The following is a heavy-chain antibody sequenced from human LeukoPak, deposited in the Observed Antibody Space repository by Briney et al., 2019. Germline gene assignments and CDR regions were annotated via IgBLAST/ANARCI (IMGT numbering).Heavy chain of an antibody. V-gene: IGHV3-66*02. CDR3: ARGGKATVVTM. J-gene: IGHJ4*02. CDR2: IYSGGIT. Sequence: GGSLRLSCAASGFTVSTNYMSWVRQAPGKGLEWVSVIYSGGITYYADSVKGRFTISRDNSKNTLYLQMNSLRPEDTAIYYCARGGKATVVTMWGQGILVTVSS. CDR1: GFTVSTNY. D-gene: IGHD4-23*01.